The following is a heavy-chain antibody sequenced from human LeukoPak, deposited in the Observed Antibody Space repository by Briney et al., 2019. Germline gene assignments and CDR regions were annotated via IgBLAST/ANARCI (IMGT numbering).Heavy chain of an antibody. CDR3: ARGRPHGNDY. V-gene: IGHV3-74*01. CDR1: GFTFSSYW. D-gene: IGHD4-23*01. CDR2: IASDGSST. J-gene: IGHJ4*02. Sequence: QPGGSLRLSCAASGFTFSSYWMNWVRQAPGKGLVWVSRIASDGSSTTYADSVKGRFSISRDNAKNTLYLQMNGLRVEDTAVYYCARGRPHGNDYWGQGTLVTVSS.